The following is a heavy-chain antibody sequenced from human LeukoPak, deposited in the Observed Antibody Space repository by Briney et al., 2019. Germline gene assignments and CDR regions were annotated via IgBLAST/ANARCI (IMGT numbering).Heavy chain of an antibody. CDR3: ARDTYGSGSYLNWFDP. CDR1: GYTFTGYF. D-gene: IGHD3-10*01. CDR2: INPNSDGT. Sequence: ASVKVSCKASGYTFTGYFIHWVRQAPGQGLEWMGWINPNSDGTDYAQKFQGRVTMTRDTSISTAYMELSRLRSDDTAVYYCARDTYGSGSYLNWFDPWGQGTLVTVSS. J-gene: IGHJ5*02. V-gene: IGHV1-2*02.